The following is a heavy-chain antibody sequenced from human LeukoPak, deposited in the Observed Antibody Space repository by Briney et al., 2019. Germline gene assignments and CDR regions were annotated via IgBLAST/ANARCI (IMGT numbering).Heavy chain of an antibody. V-gene: IGHV3-7*01. CDR1: GFTFSSYW. J-gene: IGHJ4*02. CDR2: IKQDGSEK. D-gene: IGHD2-15*01. CDR3: ARVPNVVHFDY. Sequence: PGGSLRLSCAASGFTFSSYWMSWVRQAPGKGLEWVANIKQDGSEKYYVDSVKGRFTISRDNAENSLYLQMNSLRAEDTAVYYCARVPNVVHFDYWGQGTLVTVSS.